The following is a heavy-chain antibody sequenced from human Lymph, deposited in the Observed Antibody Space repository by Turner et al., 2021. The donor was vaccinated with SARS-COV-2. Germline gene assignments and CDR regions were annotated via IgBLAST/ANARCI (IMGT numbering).Heavy chain of an antibody. Sequence: QVQLVQSGAEVKKPGASVKVSCKASGYTFTGYYMHWVRQAPGQGREGMGWINPNSGGTNYPQKFQGRVTMTRDTSISRAYMELSRLRSDDTAVYYCARSRDLQSMIRGVDPFDYWGQGTLVTVSS. CDR1: GYTFTGYY. V-gene: IGHV1-2*02. J-gene: IGHJ4*02. CDR2: INPNSGGT. D-gene: IGHD3-10*01. CDR3: ARSRDLQSMIRGVDPFDY.